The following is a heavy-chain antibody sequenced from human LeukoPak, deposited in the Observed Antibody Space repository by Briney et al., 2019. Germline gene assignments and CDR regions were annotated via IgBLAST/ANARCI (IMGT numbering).Heavy chain of an antibody. CDR1: GGSFSGYY. J-gene: IGHJ4*02. D-gene: IGHD3-3*01. CDR3: ARQAGYYDFWSGYYRGYYFDY. V-gene: IGHV4-39*01. CDR2: IYYSGST. Sequence: SETLSLTCAVYGGSFSGYYWGWIRQPPGKGLEWIGSIYYSGSTYYNPSLKSRVTISVDTSKNQFSLKLSSVTAADTAVYYCARQAGYYDFWSGYYRGYYFDYWGQGTLVTVSS.